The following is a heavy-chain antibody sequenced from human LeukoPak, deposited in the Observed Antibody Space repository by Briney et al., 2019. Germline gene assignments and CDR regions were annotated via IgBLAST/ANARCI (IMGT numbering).Heavy chain of an antibody. J-gene: IGHJ4*02. CDR3: AGRARGSGSYYLHPFDY. CDR1: GFTFSSHW. Sequence: PGGSLRLSCAASGFTFSSHWMSWVRQAPGKGLEWVANIKQDGSEKYYVDSVKGRFTISRDNAKNSLYLQMNSLRAEDTAVYYCAGRARGSGSYYLHPFDYWGQGTLVTVSS. CDR2: IKQDGSEK. V-gene: IGHV3-7*01. D-gene: IGHD3-10*01.